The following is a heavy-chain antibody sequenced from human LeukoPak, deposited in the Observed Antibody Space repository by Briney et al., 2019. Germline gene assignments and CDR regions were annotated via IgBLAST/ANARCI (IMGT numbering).Heavy chain of an antibody. D-gene: IGHD3-22*01. CDR3: ARGNFNYYDSSGYSV. CDR2: IYYSGST. V-gene: IGHV4-39*07. J-gene: IGHJ4*02. CDR1: GGSISSSSYY. Sequence: SETLSLTCTVSGGSISSSSYYWGWIRQPPGKGLEWIGSIYYSGSTYYNPSLKSRVTISVDTSKNQFSLKLSSVTAADTAVYYCARGNFNYYDSSGYSVWGQGTLVTVSS.